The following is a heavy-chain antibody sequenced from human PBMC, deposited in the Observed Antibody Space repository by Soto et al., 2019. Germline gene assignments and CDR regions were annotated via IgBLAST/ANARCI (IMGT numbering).Heavy chain of an antibody. CDR1: GFTFSSYA. CDR3: AIDLVTATVPLLFDF. V-gene: IGHV3-23*01. D-gene: IGHD4-17*01. Sequence: GGSLRLSCAASGFTFSSYAMSWFRHAPWKGLEWVSAISGSGGGTYYADSVKGRFTISRDNSKNTLYLQMNSLRAEDTAVHYCAIDLVTATVPLLFDFWGQGTLGSVSS. CDR2: ISGSGGGT. J-gene: IGHJ4*02.